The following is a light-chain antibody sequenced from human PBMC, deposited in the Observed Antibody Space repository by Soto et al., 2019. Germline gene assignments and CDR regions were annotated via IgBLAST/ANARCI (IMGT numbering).Light chain of an antibody. CDR2: LEGGGSY. Sequence: QSVLTQSSSASASLGSSVKLTCTLTGGHSGNIIAWHQQQPGKAPRYSMKLEGGGSYNRGSGVPDRFSGSSIGADRYLTISNLQSEDEADYYCETWDRHIHVFGSGTKLTVL. J-gene: IGLJ1*01. CDR1: GGHSGNI. V-gene: IGLV4-60*03. CDR3: ETWDRHIHV.